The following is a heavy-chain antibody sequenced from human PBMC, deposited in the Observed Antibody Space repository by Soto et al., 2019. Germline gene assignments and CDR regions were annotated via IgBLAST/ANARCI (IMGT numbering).Heavy chain of an antibody. CDR2: INYSGST. Sequence: SETKSLTSTVSGGSISNSGYYWVWIRQPPGKGLEWIGSINYSGSTYYNPSLKSRVTISVDTSKNQFSLKLSSVTAADTAVYYCARHIFDWLFPSFDYWGQGTLVTVSS. CDR3: ARHIFDWLFPSFDY. CDR1: GGSISNSGYY. D-gene: IGHD3-9*01. V-gene: IGHV4-39*01. J-gene: IGHJ4*02.